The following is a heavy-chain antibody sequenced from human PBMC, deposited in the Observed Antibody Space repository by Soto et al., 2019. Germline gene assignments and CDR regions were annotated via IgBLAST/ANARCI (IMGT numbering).Heavy chain of an antibody. CDR3: ASTAMARYYFDY. V-gene: IGHV1-69*13. J-gene: IGHJ4*02. Sequence: GASVKVSCKASGGTFSSYAISWVRQAPGQGLEWMGGIIPIFGTANYAQKFQGRVTITADESTSTAYMELSSLRSEDTAVYYCASTAMARYYFDYWGQGTLVTVSS. CDR2: IIPIFGTA. D-gene: IGHD5-18*01. CDR1: GGTFSSYA.